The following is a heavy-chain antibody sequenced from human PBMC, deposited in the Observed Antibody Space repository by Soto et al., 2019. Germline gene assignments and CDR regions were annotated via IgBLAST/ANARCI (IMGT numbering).Heavy chain of an antibody. D-gene: IGHD3-16*01. CDR2: MNPKSGNT. V-gene: IGHV1-8*01. CDR1: GYTLINYD. Sequence: ASVKVSCKASGYTLINYDINWVRQATGQGLEWMGWMNPKSGNTDSAQKFQGRVTMTRDTSISTAYMELSSLKSDDTAVYYCARTWGDLDYWGQGTLVTVSS. CDR3: ARTWGDLDY. J-gene: IGHJ4*02.